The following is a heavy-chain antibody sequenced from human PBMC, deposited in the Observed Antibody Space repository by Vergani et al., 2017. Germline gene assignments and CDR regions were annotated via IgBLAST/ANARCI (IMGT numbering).Heavy chain of an antibody. D-gene: IGHD3-3*02. CDR2: IKSNADGGSA. V-gene: IGHV3-15*01. CDR1: EFTFSDVW. J-gene: IGHJ6*04. Sequence: EGQLVESGGGLVKPGGSLRLSCAASEFTFSDVWMSWVRQAPGKGLEWVARIKSNADGGSADYAASVKDRFIISRDDSNNFLYLQMNSLKIEDTALYFCTSEKEVAFYCSHYRMDVWGTGANVTVSS. CDR3: TSEKEVAFYCSHYRMDV.